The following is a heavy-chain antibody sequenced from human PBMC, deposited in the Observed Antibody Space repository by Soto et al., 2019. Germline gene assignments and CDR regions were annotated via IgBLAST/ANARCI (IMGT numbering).Heavy chain of an antibody. Sequence: GGSLRLSCAASGFTFSSYSMNWVRQAPGKGLEWVSSISSSSSYIYYADSVKGRFTISRDNAKNSLYLQMNSLRAEDTAVHYCERVLGRSSIHDAFDIWGQGTMVTV. V-gene: IGHV3-21*01. D-gene: IGHD6-6*01. CDR2: ISSSSSYI. CDR3: ERVLGRSSIHDAFDI. J-gene: IGHJ3*02. CDR1: GFTFSSYS.